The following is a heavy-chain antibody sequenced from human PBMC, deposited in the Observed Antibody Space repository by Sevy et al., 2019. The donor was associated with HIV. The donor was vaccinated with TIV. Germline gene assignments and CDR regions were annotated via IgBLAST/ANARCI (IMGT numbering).Heavy chain of an antibody. CDR1: GGSFSGYY. D-gene: IGHD2-2*01. CDR3: ARHCSGTSCSHAFDI. CDR2: INHSGST. Sequence: SETLSITCAVYGGSFSGYYWSWIRQPPGKGLEWIGEINHSGSTNYNPSLKSRVTISVDTSKNQFSLKLSSVTAADTAAYYCARHCSGTSCSHAFDIWGQGTMVTVSS. J-gene: IGHJ3*02. V-gene: IGHV4-34*01.